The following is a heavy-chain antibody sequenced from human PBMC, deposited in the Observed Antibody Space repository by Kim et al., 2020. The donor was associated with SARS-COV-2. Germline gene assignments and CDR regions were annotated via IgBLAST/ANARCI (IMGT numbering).Heavy chain of an antibody. J-gene: IGHJ4*02. D-gene: IGHD5-12*01. V-gene: IGHV1-69*01. Sequence: FQGRVTITADESTSTAYMELSSLRSEDTAVYYCARDSMGDGYNYTPLGYWGQGTLVTVSS. CDR3: ARDSMGDGYNYTPLGY.